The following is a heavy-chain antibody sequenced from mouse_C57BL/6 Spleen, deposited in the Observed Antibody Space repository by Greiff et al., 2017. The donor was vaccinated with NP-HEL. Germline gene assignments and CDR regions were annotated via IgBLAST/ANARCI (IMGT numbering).Heavy chain of an antibody. CDR3: TRDKGYYDYDGAMDY. J-gene: IGHJ4*01. CDR1: GFTFSSYA. Sequence: DVMLVESGEGLVKPGGSLKLSCAASGFTFSSYAMSWVRQTPEKRLEWVAYISSGGDYIYYADTVKGRFTISRDNARNTLYLQMSSLKSEDTAMYYCTRDKGYYDYDGAMDYWGQGTSVTVSS. CDR2: ISSGGDYI. D-gene: IGHD2-4*01. V-gene: IGHV5-9-1*02.